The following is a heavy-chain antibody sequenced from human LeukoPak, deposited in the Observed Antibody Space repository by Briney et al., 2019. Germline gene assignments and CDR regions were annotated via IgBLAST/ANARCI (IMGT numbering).Heavy chain of an antibody. Sequence: ASVKVSCKASGGTFSSYAISWVRQAPGQGPEWMGRIIPILGIANYAQKFQGRVTITADKSTSTAYMELSSLRSEDTAVYYCARDNSLLWFGELSGYFDYWGQGTLVTVSS. J-gene: IGHJ4*02. CDR3: ARDNSLLWFGELSGYFDY. CDR2: IIPILGIA. CDR1: GGTFSSYA. V-gene: IGHV1-69*04. D-gene: IGHD3-10*01.